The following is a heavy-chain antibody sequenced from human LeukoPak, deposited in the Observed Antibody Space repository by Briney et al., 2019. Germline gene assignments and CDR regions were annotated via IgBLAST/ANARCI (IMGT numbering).Heavy chain of an antibody. CDR3: ASYTDAFDI. V-gene: IGHV4-38-2*02. J-gene: IGHJ3*02. Sequence: PSETLSLTCTVSGYFIRSGFYWGWIRQPPGKGLEWIGSIYYSGNTYYNASLKSRVTISVDTSKNQFSLKLSSVTAADTAVYYCASYTDAFDIWGQGTMVTVSS. D-gene: IGHD3-16*01. CDR1: GYFIRSGFY. CDR2: IYYSGNT.